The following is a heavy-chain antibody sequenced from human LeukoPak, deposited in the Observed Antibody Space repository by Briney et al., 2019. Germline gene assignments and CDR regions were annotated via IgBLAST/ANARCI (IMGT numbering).Heavy chain of an antibody. Sequence: SETLSLTCTVSGGSIGSYYWSWIRQPPGRGLEWIGYISYSGSTNFNPSLKSRVTISVDTSKNQFSLKLSSVTAADTAVYYCARDVTAFDIWGQGTMVTVSS. CDR2: ISYSGST. CDR3: ARDVTAFDI. D-gene: IGHD2-21*02. CDR1: GGSIGSYY. J-gene: IGHJ3*02. V-gene: IGHV4-59*01.